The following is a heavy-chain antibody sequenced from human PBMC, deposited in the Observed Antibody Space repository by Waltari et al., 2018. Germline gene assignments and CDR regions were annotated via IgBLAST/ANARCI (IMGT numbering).Heavy chain of an antibody. V-gene: IGHV4-38-2*01. D-gene: IGHD1-7*01. Sequence: QVQLQESGPGLVKPSETLSLTCAVSGYSISSGYYWGWIRQPPGKGLEWIGSIYHSGSTYYNPSLKSRVTISVDTAKSQFSLKLSSVTAADTAVYYCASSRITGTTVNWFDPWGQGTLVTVSS. CDR2: IYHSGST. CDR1: GYSISSGYY. J-gene: IGHJ5*02. CDR3: ASSRITGTTVNWFDP.